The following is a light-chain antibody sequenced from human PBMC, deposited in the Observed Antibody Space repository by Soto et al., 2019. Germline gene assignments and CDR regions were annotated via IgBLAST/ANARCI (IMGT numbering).Light chain of an antibody. Sequence: DIVMTQSPDSLAVSLGERATINCKSSQSVLYSSNNKNHLAWYQQKPGQPPKLLISWASTRESGVPDRFSGSGSGTDFTLTISSLQAEDVAVYYCQQYYSSPWTFGQGTKVEIK. CDR2: WAS. J-gene: IGKJ1*01. CDR3: QQYYSSPWT. V-gene: IGKV4-1*01. CDR1: QSVLYSSNNKNH.